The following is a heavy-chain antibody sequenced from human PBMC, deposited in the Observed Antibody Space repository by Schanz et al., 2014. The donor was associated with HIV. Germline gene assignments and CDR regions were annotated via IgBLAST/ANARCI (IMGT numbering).Heavy chain of an antibody. CDR2: IKPNSGDT. CDR1: GYPFIDYY. V-gene: IGHV1-2*02. J-gene: IGHJ4*02. D-gene: IGHD2-15*01. Sequence: QVQLVQSGPEVRKPGASVKVSCKASGYPFIDYYIHWVRQAPGQGPEWMGYIKPNSGDTFYAQKFRGRVTMTRDTSMSTASVELSRLRSDDTAVYFCTINQYQLLPFDYWGQGTLVSVSS. CDR3: TINQYQLLPFDY.